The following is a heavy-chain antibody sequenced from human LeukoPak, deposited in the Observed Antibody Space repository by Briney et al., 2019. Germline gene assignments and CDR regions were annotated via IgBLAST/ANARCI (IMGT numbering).Heavy chain of an antibody. D-gene: IGHD3-22*01. CDR1: GGSFSGYY. Sequence: SETLSLTCAVYGGSFSGYYWSWIRQPPGKGLEWIGEINHSGSTNYNPSLKSRVTISVDTSKNQFSLKLSSVTAADTAVYYCARGDGSGSDAFDIWGQGTMVTVSS. CDR3: ARGDGSGSDAFDI. J-gene: IGHJ3*02. CDR2: INHSGST. V-gene: IGHV4-34*01.